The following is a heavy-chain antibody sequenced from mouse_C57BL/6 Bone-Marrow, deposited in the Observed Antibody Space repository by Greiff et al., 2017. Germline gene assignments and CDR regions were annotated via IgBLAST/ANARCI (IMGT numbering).Heavy chain of an antibody. D-gene: IGHD1-1*02. CDR2: IHPNSGST. Sequence: VQLQQSGPELAKPGASVKLSCKASGYSFTDYSMNWVKQSNGQSLEWIGVIHPNSGSTSYNQKFKGKATLTVDKSSSTAYMQLNSMTSEDSAVYYCARPYSGGSCYYFDVWGKGTTVTVSS. V-gene: IGHV1-39*01. CDR1: GYSFTDYS. CDR3: ARPYSGGSCYYFDV. J-gene: IGHJ1*03.